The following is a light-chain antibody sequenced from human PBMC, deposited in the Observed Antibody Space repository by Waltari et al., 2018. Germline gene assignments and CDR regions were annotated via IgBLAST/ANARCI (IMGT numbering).Light chain of an antibody. J-gene: IGKJ1*01. CDR2: DAS. V-gene: IGKV3-20*01. CDR1: QSVSRS. Sequence: EIVLTQSPGTLSLSPGERATLSCRASQSVSRSLAWYQLKPGQAPRLLIYDASSRATGIPERFSGSGSGTDFSLTISRLEPEDFAVYYCQKYGSRPATFGQGTKVEIK. CDR3: QKYGSRPAT.